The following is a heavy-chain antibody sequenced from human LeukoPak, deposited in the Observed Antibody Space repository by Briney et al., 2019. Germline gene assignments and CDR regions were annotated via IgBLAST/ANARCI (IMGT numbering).Heavy chain of an antibody. Sequence: GGSLRLSCAASGFTFSNYWMHWVRQAPGKGLVWVSRINGDGNGITYADSVRGRFTISRDNAKNTLYLQMNSLRAEDTAVYYCARLRGVYDAFDIWGQGTMVTVSS. CDR1: GFTFSNYW. CDR2: INGDGNGI. CDR3: ARLRGVYDAFDI. J-gene: IGHJ3*02. D-gene: IGHD5/OR15-5a*01. V-gene: IGHV3-74*01.